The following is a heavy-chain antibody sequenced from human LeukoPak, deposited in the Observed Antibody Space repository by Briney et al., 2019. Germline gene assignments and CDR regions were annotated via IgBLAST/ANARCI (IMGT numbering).Heavy chain of an antibody. V-gene: IGHV3-74*01. CDR1: GFTFSNYW. J-gene: IGHJ4*02. CDR3: ARDGDAYNSDY. CDR2: IKGDGSYT. D-gene: IGHD5-24*01. Sequence: GGSLRLSCAASGFTFSNYWMHWVRQAPVKGLVWVSRIKGDGSYTNYADSVKGRFTISRDNAKNTLYLQMNSLRAEDTAVYYCARDGDAYNSDYWGQGALVTVSS.